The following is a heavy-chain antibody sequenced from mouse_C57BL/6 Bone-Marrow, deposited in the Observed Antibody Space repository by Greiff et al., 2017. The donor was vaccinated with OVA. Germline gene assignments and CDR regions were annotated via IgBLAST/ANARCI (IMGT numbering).Heavy chain of an antibody. J-gene: IGHJ2*01. CDR3: ARIYYGNYVNYIDY. V-gene: IGHV3-8*01. D-gene: IGHD2-1*01. CDR1: GYSITSDY. CDR2: ISYSGST. Sequence: EVKLLESGPGLAKPSQTLSFTCSVTGYSITSDYWNWIRKFPGNKLEYMGYISYSGSTYYNPSLKSRISITRDTSKNKYYLQLNSVTTEDTATYYCARIYYGNYVNYIDYGGQGTTLTVSS.